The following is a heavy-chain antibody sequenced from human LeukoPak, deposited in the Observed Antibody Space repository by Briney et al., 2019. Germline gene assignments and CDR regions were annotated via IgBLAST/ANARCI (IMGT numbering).Heavy chain of an antibody. CDR1: GFTFSSYG. D-gene: IGHD3-3*01. CDR2: IRYDGSNK. V-gene: IGHV3-30*02. CDR3: AKDSSRLLRFLVYDAFDI. Sequence: GGSLRLSCAASGFTFSSYGMHWVRQAPGKGLEWVAFIRYDGSNKYYADSVKGRFTISRDNSKNTLYLQMNSLRAEDTAVYYCAKDSSRLLRFLVYDAFDIWGQGTMVTVSS. J-gene: IGHJ3*02.